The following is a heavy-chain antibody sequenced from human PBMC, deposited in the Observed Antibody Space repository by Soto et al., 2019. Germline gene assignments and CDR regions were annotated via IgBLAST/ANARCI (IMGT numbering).Heavy chain of an antibody. Sequence: EVQLVESGGGLVQPGRSLRLSCAASGFIFDNYAMHWVRQAPGKGLEWFSGISWNSGNVGYADSVKGRFTISRDNAENSLYLQMNSLRPEDTALYYCAKDTGDSSGYYYYYYYGMDVWGQGTTVTVSS. CDR2: ISWNSGNV. D-gene: IGHD3-22*01. V-gene: IGHV3-9*01. CDR1: GFIFDNYA. CDR3: AKDTGDSSGYYYYYYYGMDV. J-gene: IGHJ6*02.